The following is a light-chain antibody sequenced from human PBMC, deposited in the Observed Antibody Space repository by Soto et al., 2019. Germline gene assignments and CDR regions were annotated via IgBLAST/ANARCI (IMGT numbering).Light chain of an antibody. Sequence: QSVMTQPPSVSGAPGQRVTISCSGNSSNIGAGFDVHWYQQLPGAAPKLLIYASTNRPSGVPDRFSGSKSDTSASLAITGLQIDNEADYYCQSYDTGLTGHVLFGGGTKLTVL. V-gene: IGLV1-40*01. CDR2: AST. CDR1: SSNIGAGFD. CDR3: QSYDTGLTGHVL. J-gene: IGLJ2*01.